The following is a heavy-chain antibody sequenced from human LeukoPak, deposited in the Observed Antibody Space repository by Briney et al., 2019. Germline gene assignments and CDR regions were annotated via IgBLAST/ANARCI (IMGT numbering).Heavy chain of an antibody. V-gene: IGHV1-46*01. D-gene: IGHD3-3*01. Sequence: ASVKVSCKASGYTFTSYYMHWVRQAPGQGLEWMGIINPSGGSTSYAQKFQGRVTMTRDMSTSTVYMELSSLRSEDTAVYYCARSVTIFGVVTAEYYFDYWGQGTLVTVSS. CDR2: INPSGGST. J-gene: IGHJ4*02. CDR3: ARSVTIFGVVTAEYYFDY. CDR1: GYTFTSYY.